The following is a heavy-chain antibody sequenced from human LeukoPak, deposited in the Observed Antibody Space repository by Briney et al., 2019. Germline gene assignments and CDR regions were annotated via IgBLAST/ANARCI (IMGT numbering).Heavy chain of an antibody. CDR2: ISWNSGSI. Sequence: GGYLRLSCAASGFTFDDYAMQWVRQAPGKGLEWVSGISWNSGSIGYADSVKGRFTISRDKAKNSLYLQMNSLRAEDTALYYCAKDNGYSYDKHYFDYWGQGTLVTVSS. CDR1: GFTFDDYA. D-gene: IGHD5-18*01. J-gene: IGHJ4*02. CDR3: AKDNGYSYDKHYFDY. V-gene: IGHV3-9*01.